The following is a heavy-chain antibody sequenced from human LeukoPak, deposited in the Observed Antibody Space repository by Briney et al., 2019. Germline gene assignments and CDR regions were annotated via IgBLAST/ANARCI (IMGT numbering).Heavy chain of an antibody. D-gene: IGHD3-22*01. CDR1: GFTFSSYA. J-gene: IGHJ5*02. Sequence: TGGSLRLSCAASGFTFSSYAMHWVRQAPGKGLEWVAVISYDGSNKYYADSVKGRFTISRDNSKNTLYLQMNSLRAEDTAVYYCAKRLGYYDRPGPLHPLRFHPWGQGTLVTVSS. CDR2: ISYDGSNK. V-gene: IGHV3-30-3*02. CDR3: AKRLGYYDRPGPLHPLRFHP.